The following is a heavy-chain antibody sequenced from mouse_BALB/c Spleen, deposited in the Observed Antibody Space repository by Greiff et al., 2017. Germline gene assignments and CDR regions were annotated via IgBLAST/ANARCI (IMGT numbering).Heavy chain of an antibody. CDR3: ARDKGNANYDYAMDY. CDR2: IRNKANGYTT. J-gene: IGHJ4*01. V-gene: IGHV7-3*02. D-gene: IGHD2-1*01. CDR1: GFTFTDYY. Sequence: EVQLVESGGGLVQPGGSLRLSCATSGFTFTDYYMSWVRQPPGKALEWLGFIRNKANGYTTEYSASVKGRFNISRDNSQSILYLQMNTLRAEDSATYYCARDKGNANYDYAMDYWGQGTSVTVSS.